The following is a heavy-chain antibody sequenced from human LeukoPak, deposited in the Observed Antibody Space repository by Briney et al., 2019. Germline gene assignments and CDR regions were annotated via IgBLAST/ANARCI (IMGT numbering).Heavy chain of an antibody. J-gene: IGHJ3*02. CDR2: IYYSGST. Sequence: WVRQPPGKGLEWIGSIYYSGSTYYNPSLKSRVSMSLDTSKNHFSLRLTSVTAADTGVYFCARAEGAASHIWGQGTMVSVSS. D-gene: IGHD3-16*01. V-gene: IGHV4-39*07. CDR3: ARAEGAASHI.